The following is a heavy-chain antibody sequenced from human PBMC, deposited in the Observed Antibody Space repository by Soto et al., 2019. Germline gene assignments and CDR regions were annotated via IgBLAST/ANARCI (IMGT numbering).Heavy chain of an antibody. J-gene: IGHJ6*02. CDR1: GYTFTGYY. CDR3: ARSVGATPGYYYYGMDV. Sequence: ASVKVSCKASGYTFTGYYMHWVRQAPGQGLEWMGWINPNSGGTNYAQKFQGWVTMTRDTSISTAYMELSRLRSDDTAVYYCARSVGATPGYYYYGMDVWGQGTTVPAPS. D-gene: IGHD1-26*01. V-gene: IGHV1-2*04. CDR2: INPNSGGT.